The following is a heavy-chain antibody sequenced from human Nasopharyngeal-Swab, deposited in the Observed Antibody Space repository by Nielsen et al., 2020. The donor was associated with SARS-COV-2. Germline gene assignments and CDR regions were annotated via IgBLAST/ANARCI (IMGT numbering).Heavy chain of an antibody. CDR3: AQYATYYDFWSCSFRWFDP. CDR2: ISGSGGST. Sequence: WIRQPPGKGLEWVSAISGSGGSTYYADSGKGRFTISRDNSKNTLYLQMNSLRASHTAVSSCAQYATYYDFWSCSFRWFDPWGQGTLVTVSS. V-gene: IGHV3-23*01. J-gene: IGHJ5*02. D-gene: IGHD3-3*01.